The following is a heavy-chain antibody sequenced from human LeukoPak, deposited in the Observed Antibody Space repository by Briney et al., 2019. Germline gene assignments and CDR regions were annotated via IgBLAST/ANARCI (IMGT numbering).Heavy chain of an antibody. J-gene: IGHJ6*03. CDR2: INHSGST. V-gene: IGHV4-34*01. CDR1: GGSFSGYY. Sequence: SETLSLTCAVYGGSFSGYYRSWIRQPPGKGLEWIGEINHSGSTNYNPSLKSRVTISVDTSKNQFSLKLSSVTAADTAVYYCARGAPYYDFWSGYPPRFYYMDVWGKGTTVTVSS. D-gene: IGHD3-3*01. CDR3: ARGAPYYDFWSGYPPRFYYMDV.